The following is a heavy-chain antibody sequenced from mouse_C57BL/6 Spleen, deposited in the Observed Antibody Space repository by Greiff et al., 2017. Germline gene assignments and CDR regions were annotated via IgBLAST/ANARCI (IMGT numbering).Heavy chain of an antibody. Sequence: VNVVESGPGLVAPSQSLSITCTVSGFSLTSYGVDWVRQSPGKGLEWLGVIWGVGSTNYNSALKTRLSISKDNSKSQVFLKMNSLQTDDTAMYYCASYRDYAMDYWGQGTSGTVSS. CDR2: IWGVGST. J-gene: IGHJ4*01. V-gene: IGHV2-6*01. CDR1: GFSLTSYG. CDR3: ASYRDYAMDY.